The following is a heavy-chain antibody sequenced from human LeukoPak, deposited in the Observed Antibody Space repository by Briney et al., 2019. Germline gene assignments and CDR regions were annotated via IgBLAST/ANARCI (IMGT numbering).Heavy chain of an antibody. D-gene: IGHD5/OR15-5a*01. Sequence: SETLSLTCTVSGSSLSIYYWNWIRQSPEKGLEWIGNIYYSGNTRYNPSLKSRVTMSVATTKNQFSLKLTSLTVADTAVYYCARAGVYRTYYDAFDIWGLGTMVTVSS. CDR2: IYYSGNT. J-gene: IGHJ3*02. CDR3: ARAGVYRTYYDAFDI. CDR1: GSSLSIYY. V-gene: IGHV4-59*12.